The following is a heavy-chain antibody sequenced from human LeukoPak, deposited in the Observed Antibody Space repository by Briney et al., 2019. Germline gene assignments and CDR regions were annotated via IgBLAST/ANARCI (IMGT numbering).Heavy chain of an antibody. CDR3: AREPSNYGDHYFDY. Sequence: GGSLRLSCAASGFTFNTYSMNWVRQAPGKGLEWVSYITSSSSSIYYADSVKGRFTISRDNAKNSLYLQMNSLRAEDTAVYYCAREPSNYGDHYFDYWGQGTLVTVSS. V-gene: IGHV3-48*04. CDR2: ITSSSSSI. CDR1: GFTFNTYS. J-gene: IGHJ4*02. D-gene: IGHD4-17*01.